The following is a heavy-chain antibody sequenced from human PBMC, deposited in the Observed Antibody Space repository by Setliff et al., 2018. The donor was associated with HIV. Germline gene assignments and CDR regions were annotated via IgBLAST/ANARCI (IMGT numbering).Heavy chain of an antibody. V-gene: IGHV4-38-2*01. CDR1: GYSISSGYY. Sequence: PSETLSLTCAVSGYSISSGYYWGWIRQPPGKGLEWIGSIYHSGSTYNNPSLKSRVTISVDTSKSQFSLKLTSVTAADTAAYYCARTLRAAAMGYFDYWGQGTLVTVSS. CDR3: ARTLRAAAMGYFDY. CDR2: IYHSGST. D-gene: IGHD5-18*01. J-gene: IGHJ4*02.